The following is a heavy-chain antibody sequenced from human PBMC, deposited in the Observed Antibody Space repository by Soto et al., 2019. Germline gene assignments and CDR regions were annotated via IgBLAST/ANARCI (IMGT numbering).Heavy chain of an antibody. CDR1: GGTFSSYA. V-gene: IGHV1-69*13. Sequence: GASVKVSCKASGGTFSSYAISWVRQAPGQGLEWMGGIIPIFGTANYAQKFQGRVTITADESTSTAYMELSSLRSEDTAVYYCARVGVRVKINPYYYYGMDVWGQGTTVTVSS. D-gene: IGHD3-22*01. CDR2: IIPIFGTA. J-gene: IGHJ6*02. CDR3: ARVGVRVKINPYYYYGMDV.